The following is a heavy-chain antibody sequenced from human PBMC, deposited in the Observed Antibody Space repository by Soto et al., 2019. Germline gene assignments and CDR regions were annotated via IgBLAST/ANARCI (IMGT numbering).Heavy chain of an antibody. V-gene: IGHV3-30*18. J-gene: IGHJ4*02. D-gene: IGHD1-1*01. Sequence: VQLVESGGGVVQPGRSLRLLCEASGFTFSRYGMHWVRQAPGMGLEWVAVISWDGLAQYYGDSVKGRFTISRDNSQSTLYLQMNSLRTEDTAIYYCAKETIQVGGPNYFDYCGQGVLVTVSS. CDR3: AKETIQVGGPNYFDY. CDR2: ISWDGLAQ. CDR1: GFTFSRYG.